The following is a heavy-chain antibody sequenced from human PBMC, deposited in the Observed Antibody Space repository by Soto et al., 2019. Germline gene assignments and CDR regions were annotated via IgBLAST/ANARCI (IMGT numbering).Heavy chain of an antibody. CDR2: IIPIFGTA. CDR3: ARGDYDILTGYLDP. J-gene: IGHJ5*02. D-gene: IGHD3-9*01. V-gene: IGHV1-69*13. CDR1: GGTFSSYA. Sequence: SVKVSCKASGGTFSSYAISWVRQAPGQGLEWMGGIIPIFGTANYAQKFQGRVTITADESTSTAYMELSSLRSEDTAVYYCARGDYDILTGYLDPWGQGTLGTVSA.